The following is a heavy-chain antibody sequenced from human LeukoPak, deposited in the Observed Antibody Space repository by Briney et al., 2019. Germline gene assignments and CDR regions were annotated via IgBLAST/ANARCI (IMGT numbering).Heavy chain of an antibody. CDR2: ISAYNGNT. J-gene: IGHJ6*03. V-gene: IGHV1-18*01. Sequence: ASVKVSCKASGYTFTSYGISWVRQAPGQGLEWMGWISAYNGNTNYAQKLQGRVTMTTDTSPSTAYMELRSLRSDDTAVYYCARMKQQLVRWNYYYYMDVWGKGTTVTVSS. CDR1: GYTFTSYG. D-gene: IGHD6-13*01. CDR3: ARMKQQLVRWNYYYYMDV.